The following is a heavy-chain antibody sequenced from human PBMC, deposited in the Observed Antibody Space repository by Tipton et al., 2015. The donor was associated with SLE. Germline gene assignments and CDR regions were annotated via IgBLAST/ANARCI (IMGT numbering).Heavy chain of an antibody. CDR1: GFTFDDYA. V-gene: IGHV3-9*01. J-gene: IGHJ6*03. D-gene: IGHD6-6*01. CDR2: ISWNSGSI. CDR3: ARHSSSSGYYYYMDV. Sequence: SLRLSCAASGFTFDDYAMHWVRQAPGKGLEWVSGISWNSGSIGYADSVKGRFTISRDNAKNSLFLQMNSLRAEDTAVYYCARHSSSSGYYYYMDVWGKGTTVTVSS.